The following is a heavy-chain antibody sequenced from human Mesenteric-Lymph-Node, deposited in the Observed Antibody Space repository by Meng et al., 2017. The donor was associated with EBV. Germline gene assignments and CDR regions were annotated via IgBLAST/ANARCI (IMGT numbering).Heavy chain of an antibody. CDR3: AISDGWDIS. V-gene: IGHV1-69*01. CDR2: IIPLFSTT. CDR1: GGTFSRFA. D-gene: IGHD5-24*01. J-gene: IGHJ5*02. Sequence: VQLLESGAEVQKAGSSVQVSSKASGGTFSRFAIHWVRPAPGQGLEWMAGIIPLFSTTNYAQNFQGRVTITADASTSTAYMEVSSLRSDDTAVYYCAISDGWDISWGQGTLVTISS.